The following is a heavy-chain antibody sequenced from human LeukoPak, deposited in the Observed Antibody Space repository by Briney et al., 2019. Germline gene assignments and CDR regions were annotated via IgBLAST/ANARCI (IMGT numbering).Heavy chain of an antibody. J-gene: IGHJ5*02. CDR3: ARDGGNWFDP. CDR1: GDSVSSNSAA. CDR2: TYYRSKWYH. V-gene: IGHV6-1*01. Sequence: SQTLSLTCAISGDSVSSNSAAWNWNRQSPSRGLEWLGRTYYRSKWYHDYAVSVKSRITINPDTSKSQFSLQLNSVTPEDMAVYYCARDGGNWFDPWGQGTLVTVSS. D-gene: IGHD3-10*01.